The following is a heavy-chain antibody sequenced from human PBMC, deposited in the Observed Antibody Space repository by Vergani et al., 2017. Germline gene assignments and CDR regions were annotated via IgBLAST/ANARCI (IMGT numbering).Heavy chain of an antibody. J-gene: IGHJ3*02. D-gene: IGHD2-21*01. CDR2: ISSSSSYI. Sequence: EVQLLESGGGLVQPGGSLRLSCAASGFTFSSYSMNWVRQAPGKGLEWVSSISSSSSYIYYADSVKGRFTISRDNAKNSLYLQMNSLRAEDTAVYYCARDDTMLFAFDIWGQGTMVTVSS. V-gene: IGHV3-21*01. CDR3: ARDDTMLFAFDI. CDR1: GFTFSSYS.